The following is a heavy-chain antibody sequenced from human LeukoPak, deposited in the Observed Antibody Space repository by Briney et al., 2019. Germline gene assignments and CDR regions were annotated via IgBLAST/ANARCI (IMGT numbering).Heavy chain of an antibody. V-gene: IGHV3-23*01. CDR1: GFTFSSYE. CDR3: AKTYFYDSSGYLDY. D-gene: IGHD3-22*01. J-gene: IGHJ4*02. Sequence: GGSLRLSCAASGFTFSSYEMNWVRQAPGKGLEWVSAISDSGGSTYYADSVKGRFTISRDNSKNTLYLQMNSLRAEDTAVFYCAKTYFYDSSGYLDYWGQGTLVTVSS. CDR2: ISDSGGST.